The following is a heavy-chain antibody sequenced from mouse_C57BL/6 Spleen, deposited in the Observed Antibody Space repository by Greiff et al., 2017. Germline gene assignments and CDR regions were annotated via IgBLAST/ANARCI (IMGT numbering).Heavy chain of an antibody. D-gene: IGHD1-1*01. CDR2: INPSTGGT. V-gene: IGHV1-42*01. J-gene: IGHJ1*03. Sequence: VQLQQSGPELVKPGASVKISCKASGYSFTGYYMNWVKQSPEKSLEWIGEINPSTGGTTYNQKFKAKATLTVDKSSSTAYMQLKSLTSEDSAVYYCARIVPLYYGSSYGYFDVWGTGTTVTVSS. CDR3: ARIVPLYYGSSYGYFDV. CDR1: GYSFTGYY.